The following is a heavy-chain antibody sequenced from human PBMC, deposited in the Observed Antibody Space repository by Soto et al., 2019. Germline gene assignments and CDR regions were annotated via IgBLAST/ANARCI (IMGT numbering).Heavy chain of an antibody. D-gene: IGHD2-15*01. CDR1: GGTFSSYA. J-gene: IGHJ6*02. Sequence: QVQLVQSGAEVKKPGSSVKVSCKAPGGTFSSYAISWVRQAPGQGLEWMGGIIPIFGTAKYAPKFQGRVTITADEFTSTGYMELSSLRSEHTAVYYCARSQGGSSSLDIYYYYYYGMDVWGQGTTVTVSS. V-gene: IGHV1-69*01. CDR3: ARSQGGSSSLDIYYYYYYGMDV. CDR2: IIPIFGTA.